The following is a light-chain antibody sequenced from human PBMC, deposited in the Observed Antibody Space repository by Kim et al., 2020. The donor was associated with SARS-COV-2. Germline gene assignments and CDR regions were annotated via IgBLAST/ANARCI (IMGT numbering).Light chain of an antibody. J-gene: IGLJ3*02. CDR1: IF. CDR3: CAYAGTDSPVV. CDR2: DVN. V-gene: IGLV2-11*03. Sequence: IFVPWSRQYPGTAPRVVMYDVNMRPSGIPDRFSGSRSGNTASLTISGLQTDDEADYYCCAYAGTDSPVVFGGGTQLTVL.